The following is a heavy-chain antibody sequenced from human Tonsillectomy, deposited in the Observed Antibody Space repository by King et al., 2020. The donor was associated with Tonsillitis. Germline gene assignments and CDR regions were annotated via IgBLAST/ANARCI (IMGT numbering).Heavy chain of an antibody. J-gene: IGHJ3*02. CDR2: ISWNSGSI. D-gene: IGHD4-17*01. CDR3: AKDNRPYGDYHAFDI. CDR1: GFTFDDYA. V-gene: IGHV3-9*01. Sequence: VQLVESGGGLVQPGRSLRLSCAASGFTFDDYAMHWVRQAPGKGLEWVSGISWNSGSIGYADSVKGRFTISRDNAKNSLYLQMNSLRAEDTALYYCAKDNRPYGDYHAFDIWGQGTMVTVSS.